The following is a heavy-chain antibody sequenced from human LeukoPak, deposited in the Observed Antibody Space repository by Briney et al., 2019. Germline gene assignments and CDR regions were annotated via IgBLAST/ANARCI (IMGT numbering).Heavy chain of an antibody. J-gene: IGHJ4*02. CDR2: ISGSGAGT. CDR3: ARDDYYDSSGYYTH. Sequence: PGGSPRLSCAASGFTFSSYAMSWVRQAPGKGLEWVSAISGSGAGTYYADSVKGRFTISRDNSKNTLYLQMNSLRAEDTAVYYCARDDYYDSSGYYTHWGQGTLVTVSS. D-gene: IGHD3-22*01. V-gene: IGHV3-23*01. CDR1: GFTFSSYA.